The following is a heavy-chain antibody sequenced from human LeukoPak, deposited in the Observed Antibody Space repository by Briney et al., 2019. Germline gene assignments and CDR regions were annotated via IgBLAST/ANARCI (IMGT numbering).Heavy chain of an antibody. CDR2: ISGSGGST. V-gene: IGHV3-23*01. J-gene: IGHJ4*02. CDR3: ARAALRATPLPFDY. D-gene: IGHD4-17*01. CDR1: GFTLSSYA. Sequence: PGGSLRLSCGASGFTLSSYAMSWVRRAPGKGLEWVSDISGSGGSTDYADSVRGRFTISRDNSKSTLYLQMNSLRAEDTAIYYCARAALRATPLPFDYWGQGTLVTVSS.